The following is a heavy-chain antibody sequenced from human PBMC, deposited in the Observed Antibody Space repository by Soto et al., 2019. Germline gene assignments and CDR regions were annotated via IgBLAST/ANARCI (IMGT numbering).Heavy chain of an antibody. Sequence: GGSLRLSCAASGFTFSTYSMHWVRQAPGKGLEWVALISYDGYNKYYADSVKGRFTISRDNSKNSLYLQMNSLRAEDAAVHYCARGTYNYGAIGGMDVWGQGTTVTV. J-gene: IGHJ6*02. CDR1: GFTFSTYS. V-gene: IGHV3-30-3*01. CDR3: ARGTYNYGAIGGMDV. CDR2: ISYDGYNK. D-gene: IGHD5-18*01.